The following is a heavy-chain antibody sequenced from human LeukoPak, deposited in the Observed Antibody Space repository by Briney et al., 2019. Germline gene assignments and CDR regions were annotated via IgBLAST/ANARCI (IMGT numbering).Heavy chain of an antibody. CDR2: IYYSGST. J-gene: IGHJ4*02. CDR1: GGSISSSSYY. Sequence: SETLSLTCTVSGGSISSSSYYWGWIRQPPGKGLEWIGSIYYSGSTYYNPSLKSRVTISVDTSKNQFSLKLSSVTAADTAVYYCARYSWGFVLDYWGQGTLVTVSS. D-gene: IGHD3-16*01. CDR3: ARYSWGFVLDY. V-gene: IGHV4-39*07.